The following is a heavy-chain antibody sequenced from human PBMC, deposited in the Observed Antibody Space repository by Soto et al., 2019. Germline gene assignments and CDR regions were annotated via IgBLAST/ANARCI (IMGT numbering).Heavy chain of an antibody. V-gene: IGHV3-23*01. CDR2: IGTGSGST. J-gene: IGHJ4*02. Sequence: QGKGLEWVSYIGTGSGSTYYADSVKGRFTISRDNSKNTLYLQMNSLRAEDTAVYYFSKGGLQGTGMDDLDYSGQRTLVSDPS. CDR3: SKGGLQGTGMDDLDY. D-gene: IGHD4-4*01.